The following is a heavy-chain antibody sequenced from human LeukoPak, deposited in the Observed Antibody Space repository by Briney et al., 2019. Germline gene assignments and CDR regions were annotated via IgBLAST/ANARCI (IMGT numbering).Heavy chain of an antibody. Sequence: RPGGSLRLSCAASGFTFSSYSMNWVRQAPGKGLEWVPYISSSGSTIYYADSVKGRFTISRDNAKNSLYPQMNSLRAEDTAVYYCARSPWVPDYYYYYMDVWGKGTTVTVSS. J-gene: IGHJ6*03. CDR2: ISSSGSTI. D-gene: IGHD7-27*01. CDR3: ARSPWVPDYYYYYMDV. CDR1: GFTFSSYS. V-gene: IGHV3-48*04.